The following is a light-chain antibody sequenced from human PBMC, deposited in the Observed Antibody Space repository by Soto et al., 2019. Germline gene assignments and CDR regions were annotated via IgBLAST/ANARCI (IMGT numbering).Light chain of an antibody. CDR3: QSYDSSSRV. CDR2: EDN. J-gene: IGLJ7*01. Sequence: NFMLTQPHSVSESPGKTVTISCTRSSGSIASNYVQWFQQRPGSAPTTVIYEDNQRPSGVPDRFSGSIGSSSNSASLTISGLKTEDEADYYCQSYDSSSRVFGGGTQLTVL. CDR1: SGSIASNY. V-gene: IGLV6-57*04.